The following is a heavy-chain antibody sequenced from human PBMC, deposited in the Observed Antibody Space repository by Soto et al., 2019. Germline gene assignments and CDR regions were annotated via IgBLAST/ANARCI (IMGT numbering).Heavy chain of an antibody. D-gene: IGHD6-13*01. V-gene: IGHV1-2*04. CDR2: INPNIGGT. Sequence: XSVKVSCKASGYTFTCYYMHWVRQAPGQGLEWMGWINPNIGGTNYAQKFQGWVTMTRDTSISTAYMELSRLRSDYTAVYYCARDRGSIAAEFDSWGQGTLVT. CDR1: GYTFTCYY. J-gene: IGHJ5*01. CDR3: ARDRGSIAAEFDS.